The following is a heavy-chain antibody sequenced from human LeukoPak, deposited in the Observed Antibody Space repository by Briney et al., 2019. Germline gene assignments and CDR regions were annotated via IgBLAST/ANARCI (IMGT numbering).Heavy chain of an antibody. D-gene: IGHD2-15*01. V-gene: IGHV1-18*04. J-gene: IGHJ6*02. Sequence: ASVKVSCKASGYTFTSHGISWVRQAPGQGLEWMGWISGCNGNTNYAQEFLGRVTMTTDTSTSTAYMELRSPRSDDTAMYYCAREGFCSGGSCYGDFYYYGIDVWGQGTTVTVSS. CDR1: GYTFTSHG. CDR3: AREGFCSGGSCYGDFYYYGIDV. CDR2: ISGCNGNT.